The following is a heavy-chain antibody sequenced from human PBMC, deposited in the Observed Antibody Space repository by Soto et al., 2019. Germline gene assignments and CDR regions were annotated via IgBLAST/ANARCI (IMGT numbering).Heavy chain of an antibody. Sequence: ASVKVSCKASGYTFTSYAMHWVRQAPGQRLEWMGWINAGNGNTKYSQKFQGRVTITRDTSASTAYMELSSLRSEDTAVYYCARGITIFGVVIYGMDVWGQGTTVTVSS. V-gene: IGHV1-3*01. CDR1: GYTFTSYA. CDR2: INAGNGNT. J-gene: IGHJ6*02. CDR3: ARGITIFGVVIYGMDV. D-gene: IGHD3-3*01.